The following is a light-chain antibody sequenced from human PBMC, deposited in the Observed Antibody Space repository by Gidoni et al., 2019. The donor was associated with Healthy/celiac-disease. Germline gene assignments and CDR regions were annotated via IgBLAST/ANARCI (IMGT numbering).Light chain of an antibody. V-gene: IGLV3-1*01. CDR3: QAWDSSTFYV. CDR2: QDT. Sequence: SYELTQPPSVSVSPGQTASITCSGDKLGDKYACWYQQKPGQSPVLVIYQDTKRPSGIPGRFSGSNSGNTATLTISGTQAMDEADYYCQAWDSSTFYVFGTGTKVTV. CDR1: KLGDKY. J-gene: IGLJ1*01.